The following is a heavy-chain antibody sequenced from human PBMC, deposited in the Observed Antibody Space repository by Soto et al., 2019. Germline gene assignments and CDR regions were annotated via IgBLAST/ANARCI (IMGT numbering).Heavy chain of an antibody. CDR1: GGTFSSYA. V-gene: IGHV1-69*06. D-gene: IGHD1-7*01. Sequence: SVKVSCKASGGTFSSYAISWVRQAPGQGLEWMGGIIPIFGTANYAQKFQGRVTITADKSTSTAFMELSSLRSEDTAVYYCARDPGTTQIYGMDVWGQGTTVTVSS. CDR2: IIPIFGTA. J-gene: IGHJ6*02. CDR3: ARDPGTTQIYGMDV.